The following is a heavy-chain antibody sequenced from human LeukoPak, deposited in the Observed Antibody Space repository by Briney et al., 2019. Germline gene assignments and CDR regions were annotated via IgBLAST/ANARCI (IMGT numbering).Heavy chain of an antibody. V-gene: IGHV3-21*01. CDR2: ISSSSSTI. Sequence: SGGSLRLSCAASGFTFSSYSMSWVRQAPGKGLDWVSSISSSSSTIYYADSVKGRFTISRDNVKNSLYLQMNSPRAEDTALYYCARGDCTTTSCYLFDYWGQGTLVTVSS. CDR3: ARGDCTTTSCYLFDY. J-gene: IGHJ4*02. CDR1: GFTFSSYS. D-gene: IGHD2-2*01.